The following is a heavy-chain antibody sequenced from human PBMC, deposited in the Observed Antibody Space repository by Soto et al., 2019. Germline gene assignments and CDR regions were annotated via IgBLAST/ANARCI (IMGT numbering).Heavy chain of an antibody. J-gene: IGHJ6*02. CDR2: ISAYNGNT. CDR3: ASLGYCSGGSCYPVVRYYGMDV. D-gene: IGHD2-15*01. CDR1: GYTFTSYG. Sequence: ASVKVSCKASGYTFTSYGISWVRQAPGQGLEWMGWISAYNGNTNYAQKLQGRVTMTTDTSTSTAYMELRSLRSDDTAVYYCASLGYCSGGSCYPVVRYYGMDVWGQGTTVTVS. V-gene: IGHV1-18*01.